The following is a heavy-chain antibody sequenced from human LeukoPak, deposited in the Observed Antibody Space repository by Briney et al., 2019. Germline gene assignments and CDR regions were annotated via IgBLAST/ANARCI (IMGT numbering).Heavy chain of an antibody. CDR2: INHSGST. CDR3: ARGGYGSNP. D-gene: IGHD2-2*03. V-gene: IGHV4-38-2*02. CDR1: GYSISSGYY. Sequence: SETLSLTCTVSGYSISSGYYWGWIRQPPGKGLEWIGEINHSGSTNYNPSLKSRDTISVDTSKNQFSLKLSSVTAADTAVYYCARGGYGSNPWGQGTLVTVSS. J-gene: IGHJ5*02.